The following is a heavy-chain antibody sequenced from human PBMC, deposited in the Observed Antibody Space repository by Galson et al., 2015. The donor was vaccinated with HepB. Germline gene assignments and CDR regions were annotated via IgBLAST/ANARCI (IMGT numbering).Heavy chain of an antibody. J-gene: IGHJ4*02. CDR1: GVTFSRYW. Sequence: SLRLSCAASGVTFSRYWMSWVRQAPGKGLEWVANINPDGSGIYYVDSVKGRFTISRDNAKNSLSLQMNSLTAEDTAVYYCARGYASGTSYYWGQGSLLTVSS. D-gene: IGHD3-10*01. CDR3: ARGYASGTSYY. CDR2: INPDGSGI. V-gene: IGHV3-7*04.